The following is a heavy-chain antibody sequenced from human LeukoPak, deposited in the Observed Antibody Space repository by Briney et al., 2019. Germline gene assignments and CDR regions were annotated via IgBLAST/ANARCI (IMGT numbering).Heavy chain of an antibody. CDR1: GFTFSSYA. CDR3: ARGPLRAFAYYYGMDV. J-gene: IGHJ6*04. V-gene: IGHV3-30*04. CDR2: ISYDGSNK. Sequence: GGSLRLSCAASGFTFSSYAMHWVRQAPGKGLEWAAVISYDGSNKYYADSVKGRFTISRDNSKNTLYLQMNSLRAEDTAVYYCARGPLRAFAYYYGMDVWGKGTTVTVSS. D-gene: IGHD3-16*01.